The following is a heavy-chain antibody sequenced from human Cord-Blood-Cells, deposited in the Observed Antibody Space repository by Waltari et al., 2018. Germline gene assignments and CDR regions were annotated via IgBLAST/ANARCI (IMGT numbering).Heavy chain of an antibody. V-gene: IGHV3-73*02. CDR2: IRSKANSYAT. CDR3: TRSYDILTGYYAFDI. J-gene: IGHJ3*02. Sequence: EVQLVESGGGLVQPGGSLKLSCAASGFTFSGSAMHWVRQASWKGLGWVGRIRSKANSYATAYAASVKGRFNISRDDSKNTAYLQMNSLKTEDTAVYYCTRSYDILTGYYAFDIWGQGTMVTVSS. CDR1: GFTFSGSA. D-gene: IGHD3-9*01.